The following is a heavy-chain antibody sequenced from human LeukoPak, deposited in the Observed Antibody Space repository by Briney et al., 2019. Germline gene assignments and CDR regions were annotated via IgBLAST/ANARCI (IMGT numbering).Heavy chain of an antibody. CDR1: GGSLSDYY. J-gene: IGHJ3*02. V-gene: IGHV4-59*01. CDR2: IYYSGST. Sequence: SETLSLTCTVSGGSLSDYYWTWVRQPPGKGLEWIGYIYYSGSTNYNPSLKSRVTISVDTSKNLFSLKLSSVTAADTAVYYCARVGSLDAFDIWGQGTMVTVSS. D-gene: IGHD3-10*01. CDR3: ARVGSLDAFDI.